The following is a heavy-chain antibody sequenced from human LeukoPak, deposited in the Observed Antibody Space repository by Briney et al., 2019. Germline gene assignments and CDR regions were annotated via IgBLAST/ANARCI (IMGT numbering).Heavy chain of an antibody. J-gene: IGHJ4*02. CDR3: AKGWFDWLLPFDY. CDR2: ISGSGDST. CDR1: GFTFSNYA. D-gene: IGHD3-9*01. V-gene: IGHV3-23*01. Sequence: LPGGSLRLSCAASGFTFSNYAMTWVRQAPGKGLEWVSGISGSGDSTYYADSVKGRFTISRDNSKNTLYLQMNSLRAEDTAVYYCAKGWFDWLLPFDYWGQGTLVTVSS.